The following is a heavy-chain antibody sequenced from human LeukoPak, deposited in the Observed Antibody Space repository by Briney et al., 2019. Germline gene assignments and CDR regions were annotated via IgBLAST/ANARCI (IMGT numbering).Heavy chain of an antibody. J-gene: IGHJ4*02. CDR2: INPLSGGT. Sequence: ASVKVSCKASGYIFTYYYFHWVRQAPGQGLQRMGWINPLSGGTNYAQKFRGRVTMTRDTSIATIYMDLSSLVSDDTAVYYCARGHDNTGYNYFDQWGQGTLVTVSS. CDR3: ARGHDNTGYNYFDQ. V-gene: IGHV1-2*02. CDR1: GYIFTYYY. D-gene: IGHD5-18*01.